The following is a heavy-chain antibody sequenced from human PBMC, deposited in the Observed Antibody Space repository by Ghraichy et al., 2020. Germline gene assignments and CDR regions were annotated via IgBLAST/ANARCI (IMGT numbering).Heavy chain of an antibody. Sequence: AETLSLTCTVSGGSISSYYWSWIRQPAGKGLEWIGRIYTSGSTNYNPSLKSRVTSSGDTSKNQCSLKLSSVTAADTAVYYCARDMYYDNYWYFDLWGRGTLVTVSS. CDR1: GGSISSYY. CDR2: IYTSGST. D-gene: IGHD3-22*01. V-gene: IGHV4-4*07. CDR3: ARDMYYDNYWYFDL. J-gene: IGHJ2*01.